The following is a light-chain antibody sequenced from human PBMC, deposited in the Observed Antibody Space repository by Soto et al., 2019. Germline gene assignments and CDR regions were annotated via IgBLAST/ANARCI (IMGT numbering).Light chain of an antibody. CDR2: EVS. V-gene: IGLV2-14*01. J-gene: IGLJ2*01. CDR3: SSYTSGSTLVV. Sequence: QPASVSGSPGQSITISCTGTSSDVGGYNYVSWYQQHPGKAPKLMIYEVSNRPSEASNRFSGSKSGNTASLTISGLQAEDEGNYYCSSYTSGSTLVVFGGGTKVTVL. CDR1: SSDVGGYNY.